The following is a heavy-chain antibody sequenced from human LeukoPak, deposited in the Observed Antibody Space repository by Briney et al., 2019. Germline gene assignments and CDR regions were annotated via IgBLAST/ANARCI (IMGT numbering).Heavy chain of an antibody. Sequence: GGSLRLSCAASGFTFSTYNMHWVRQAPGKGLEWVSSISSSSNYIYYADSVRGRFTISRDNAKSSLYLHMNSLRVEDTAVYYCARRGVAGGTDYWGQGTLVTVSS. CDR1: GFTFSTYN. J-gene: IGHJ4*02. V-gene: IGHV3-21*01. CDR2: ISSSSNYI. D-gene: IGHD6-13*01. CDR3: ARRGVAGGTDY.